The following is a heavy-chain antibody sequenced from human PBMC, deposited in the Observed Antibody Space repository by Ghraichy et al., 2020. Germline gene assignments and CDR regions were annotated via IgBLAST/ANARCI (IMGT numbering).Heavy chain of an antibody. D-gene: IGHD3-10*01. V-gene: IGHV3-48*03. CDR3: ATLGGYNWFDP. Sequence: RGSLRLSCAASGFTFSSYEMNWVRQAPGKGLEWVSYISSSGSTIYYADSVKGRFTISRDNAKNSLYLQMNSLRAEDTAVYYCATLGGYNWFDPWGQGTLVTVSS. CDR1: GFTFSSYE. J-gene: IGHJ5*02. CDR2: ISSSGSTI.